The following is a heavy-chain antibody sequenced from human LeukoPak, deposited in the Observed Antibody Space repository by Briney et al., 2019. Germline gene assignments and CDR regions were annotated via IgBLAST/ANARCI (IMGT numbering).Heavy chain of an antibody. CDR1: GFTFSSYG. CDR2: IRYDGSNK. CDR3: TKESPYYSDRDYYFDY. J-gene: IGHJ4*02. V-gene: IGHV3-30*02. Sequence: GGSLRLSCAASGFTFSSYGMHWVRQAPGKGLEWVAFIRYDGSNKYYADSVKGRFSISRDDSRNTVYLQMNSLRAEDTALYYCTKESPYYSDRDYYFDYWGQGTLVTVSS. D-gene: IGHD3-22*01.